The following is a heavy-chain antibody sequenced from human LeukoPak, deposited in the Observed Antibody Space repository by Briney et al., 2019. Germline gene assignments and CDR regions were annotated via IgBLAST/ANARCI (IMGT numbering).Heavy chain of an antibody. CDR2: IYSGGST. J-gene: IGHJ5*02. V-gene: IGHV3-66*01. CDR1: GFTVSSNY. CDR3: ARGIQWLVPDR. Sequence: GGSLRLSCAASGFTVSSNYLTWVRQAPGKGLEWVSVIYSGGSTYYADSVKGRFTISRDNSQNTVYLQMSSLRAEDTAVYCCARGIQWLVPDRWGQGTLVTVSS. D-gene: IGHD6-19*01.